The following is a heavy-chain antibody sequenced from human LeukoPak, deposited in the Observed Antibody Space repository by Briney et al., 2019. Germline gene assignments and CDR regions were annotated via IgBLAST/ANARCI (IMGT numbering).Heavy chain of an antibody. D-gene: IGHD6-19*01. V-gene: IGHV3-30*03. CDR2: ISYDGSNK. CDR1: GFTFSSYG. CDR3: ARDTSSGWYLDWFDP. J-gene: IGHJ5*02. Sequence: GGSLRLSCAASGFTFSSYGMHWVRQAPGKGLEWVAVISYDGSNKYYADSVKGRFTISRDNSKNTLYLQMNSLRAEDTAVYYCARDTSSGWYLDWFDPWGQGTLVTVSS.